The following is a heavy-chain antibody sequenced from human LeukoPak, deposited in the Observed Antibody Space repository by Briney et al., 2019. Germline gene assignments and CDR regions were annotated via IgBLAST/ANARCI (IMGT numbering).Heavy chain of an antibody. CDR3: ARGATTVTTLCYWFDP. D-gene: IGHD4-17*01. J-gene: IGHJ5*02. CDR2: INPSGGNT. Sequence: ASVKVSCKASGYTFTSYYMHWVRQAPGQGLEWMGIINPSGGNTNYAQKLQGRVTMTTDTSTSTAYMELRSLRSDDTAVYYCARGATTVTTLCYWFDPWGQGTLVTVSS. V-gene: IGHV1-46*01. CDR1: GYTFTSYY.